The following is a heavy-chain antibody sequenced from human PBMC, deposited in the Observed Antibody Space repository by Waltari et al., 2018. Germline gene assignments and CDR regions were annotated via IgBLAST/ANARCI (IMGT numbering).Heavy chain of an antibody. D-gene: IGHD1-26*01. CDR1: GFTFSSYS. Sequence: EVQLVESGGGLVKPGGSLRLSCAASGFTFSSYSMNWVRQAPGKGLEWVSSISSSSSYISYADSVKGRFTISRDNAKNSLYLQMNSLRAEDTAVYYCAREGEWELPPSGDAFDIWGQGTMVTVSS. CDR3: AREGEWELPPSGDAFDI. CDR2: ISSSSSYI. V-gene: IGHV3-21*01. J-gene: IGHJ3*02.